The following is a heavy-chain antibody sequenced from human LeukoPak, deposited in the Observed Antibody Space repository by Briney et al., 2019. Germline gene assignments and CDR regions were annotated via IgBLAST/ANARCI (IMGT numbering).Heavy chain of an antibody. CDR3: AELGITMIGGV. CDR2: ISSSGSTI. D-gene: IGHD3-10*02. V-gene: IGHV3-48*03. CDR1: GFTFSSYE. Sequence: GGSLRLSCAASGFTFSSYEMNWVRQAPGKGPGGVSYISSSGSTIYYADSVKGRFTISRDNAKNSLYLQMNSLRAEDTAVYYCAELGITMIGGVWGKGTTVTISS. J-gene: IGHJ6*04.